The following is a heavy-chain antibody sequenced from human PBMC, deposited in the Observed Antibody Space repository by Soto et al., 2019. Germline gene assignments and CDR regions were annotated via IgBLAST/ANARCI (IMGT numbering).Heavy chain of an antibody. CDR3: ASSLRYGMDV. Sequence: SETLSLTCSVSGGSISSGYYYWSWIRQPPGKGLEWIWNIYYSGNTYYNPSLKSRLIISIDTSKNHFSLKVGSVTAADTAVDYCASSLRYGMDVWGQGTTVTVSS. CDR1: GGSISSGYYY. V-gene: IGHV4-30-4*01. CDR2: IYYSGNT. J-gene: IGHJ6*02.